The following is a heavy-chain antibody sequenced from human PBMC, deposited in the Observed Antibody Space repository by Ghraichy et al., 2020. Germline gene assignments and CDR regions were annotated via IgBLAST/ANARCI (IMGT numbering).Heavy chain of an antibody. CDR1: GGSISSSSYY. V-gene: IGHV4-39*01. CDR2: IYYSGST. Sequence: SETLSLTCTVSGGSISSSSYYWGWIRQPPGKGLEWIGSIYYSGSTYYNPSLKSRVTISVDTSKNQFSLKLSSVTAADTAVYYCARHLIPSITIFGVDRGGMDVWGQGTTVTVSS. J-gene: IGHJ6*02. CDR3: ARHLIPSITIFGVDRGGMDV. D-gene: IGHD3-3*01.